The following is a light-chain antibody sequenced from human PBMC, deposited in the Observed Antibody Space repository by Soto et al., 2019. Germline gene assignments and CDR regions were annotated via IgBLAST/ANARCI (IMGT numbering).Light chain of an antibody. J-gene: IGKJ1*01. V-gene: IGKV3-15*01. Sequence: EIVMTQSPATLSVSPGERATLSCRASQSVSNNLAWYQQKPGQAPRLLIYGASTRATGIPARFSGSGSGTEFTLTISSLLSEEFAVYYCQQYNNWTRTFGQWTKVEIK. CDR3: QQYNNWTRT. CDR1: QSVSNN. CDR2: GAS.